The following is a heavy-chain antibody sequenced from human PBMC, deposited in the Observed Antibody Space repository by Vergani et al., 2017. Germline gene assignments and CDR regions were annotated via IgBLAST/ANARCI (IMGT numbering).Heavy chain of an antibody. CDR3: ARHRGSQGSSSWYGGEWFDP. D-gene: IGHD6-13*01. CDR1: GGSISSHY. CDR2: IYTSGST. V-gene: IGHV4-4*08. J-gene: IGHJ5*02. Sequence: QVQLQESGPGLVKPSETLSLTCTVSGGSISSHYWSWIRQPPGKGLEWIGYIYTSGSTNYNPSLKSRVTISVDTAKNQFSRKLSSVTAADTAVYYCARHRGSQGSSSWYGGEWFDPWGQGTLVTVSS.